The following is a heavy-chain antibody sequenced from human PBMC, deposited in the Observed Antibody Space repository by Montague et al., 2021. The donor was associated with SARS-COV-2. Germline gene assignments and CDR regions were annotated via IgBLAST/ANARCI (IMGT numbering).Heavy chain of an antibody. D-gene: IGHD2-2*01. CDR3: ARGPRDCSSTVCPPGFDV. CDR1: GGSISSYY. CDR2: IPYSGST. V-gene: IGHV4-59*01. Sequence: SETLSLTCTVPGGSISSYYWSWIRQPPGKGLEWIGYIPYSGSTKYNPSLKRRVTISVDTSENHFSLKLSSVTAADAAVYFCARGPRDCSSTVCPPGFDVWGQGTMVTVSS. J-gene: IGHJ3*01.